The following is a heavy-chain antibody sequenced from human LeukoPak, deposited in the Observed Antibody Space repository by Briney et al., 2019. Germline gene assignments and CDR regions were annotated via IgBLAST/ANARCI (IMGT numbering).Heavy chain of an antibody. V-gene: IGHV3-33*06. Sequence: GRSLRLSCAASGFTFSSYGMHWVRQAPGKGLEWVAVIWYDGSNKYYADSVKGRFTISRDNSKNTLYLQMNSLRAEDTAVYYCAKGATYYYDSSGYVSYWGQGTLVTVSS. D-gene: IGHD3-22*01. CDR2: IWYDGSNK. J-gene: IGHJ4*02. CDR3: AKGATYYYDSSGYVSY. CDR1: GFTFSSYG.